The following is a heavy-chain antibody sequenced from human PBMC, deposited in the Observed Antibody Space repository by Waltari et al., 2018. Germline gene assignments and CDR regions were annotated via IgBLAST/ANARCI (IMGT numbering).Heavy chain of an antibody. V-gene: IGHV1-2*06. CDR3: ATTGDLYYENSRYGLLGY. D-gene: IGHD3-22*01. Sequence: QVQLVQSGAEVKKPGASVKVSCKASGYSFHDYCIYSVRQAPGQGLDWMGRINPNNGDTAYAQRFQGSVTMTRDTSISTAYMELSSLTSDDTAVYYCATTGDLYYENSRYGLLGYWGQGTRVTVSS. CDR2: INPNNGDT. CDR1: GYSFHDYC. J-gene: IGHJ4*02.